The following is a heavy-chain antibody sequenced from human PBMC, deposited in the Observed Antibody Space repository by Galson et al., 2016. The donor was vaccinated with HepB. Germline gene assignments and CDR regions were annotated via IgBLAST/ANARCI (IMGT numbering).Heavy chain of an antibody. V-gene: IGHV4-31*03. J-gene: IGHJ4*02. CDR3: ARVNWVYFDY. CDR2: IHSTGTT. D-gene: IGHD7-27*01. Sequence: TLSLTCSVSGVSFSSGGYFWTWIRQHPGKGLEWLAYIHSTGTTYPNPSFKSRVDISIDTSNNQFSLKLSSVTAADTAVYYCARVNWVYFDYWGQGILVTVSS. CDR1: GVSFSSGGYF.